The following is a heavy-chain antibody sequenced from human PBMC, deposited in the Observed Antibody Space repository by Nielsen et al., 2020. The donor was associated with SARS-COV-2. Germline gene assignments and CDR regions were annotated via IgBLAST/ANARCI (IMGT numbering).Heavy chain of an antibody. CDR1: GFTFSDYW. J-gene: IGHJ6*02. CDR2: INSAGSIT. V-gene: IGHV3-74*01. D-gene: IGHD3-3*01. Sequence: GESLKISCEASGFTFSDYWMHWVRQIPGKGLVWISRINSAGSITTYEDSVKGRFTISRDNSKNTLYLQMNSLRAEDTAVYYCAKKGGVTIFGVVTDYYYYGMDVWGQGTTVTVSS. CDR3: AKKGGVTIFGVVTDYYYYGMDV.